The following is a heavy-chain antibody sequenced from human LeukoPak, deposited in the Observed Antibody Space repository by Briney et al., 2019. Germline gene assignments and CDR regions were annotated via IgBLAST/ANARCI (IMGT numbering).Heavy chain of an antibody. Sequence: GASVKVSCKASGYTFSAYYIHWVRQAPGQGLEWVGWINPNSGDTNYAQKFQGRVTMTRDTSISTAYMELSRLRYDDTAVYYCAREEGPRGYSWNDVNYWGQGTLVTVSS. CDR3: AREEGPRGYSWNDVNY. J-gene: IGHJ4*02. D-gene: IGHD1-1*01. V-gene: IGHV1-2*02. CDR1: GYTFSAYY. CDR2: INPNSGDT.